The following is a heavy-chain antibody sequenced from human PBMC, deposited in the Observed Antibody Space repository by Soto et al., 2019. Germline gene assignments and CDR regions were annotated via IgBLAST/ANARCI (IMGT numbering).Heavy chain of an antibody. Sequence: SETLSLTCAASGGSISSGGYSWSWIRQPPGKGLEWIGYIYHSGSTYYNPSLKSRVTISVDRSKNQFSLKLSSVTAADTAVYYCARDGSGYYFDYWGQGTLVTVSS. CDR2: IYHSGST. D-gene: IGHD3-22*01. V-gene: IGHV4-30-2*01. CDR1: GGSISSGGYS. CDR3: ARDGSGYYFDY. J-gene: IGHJ4*02.